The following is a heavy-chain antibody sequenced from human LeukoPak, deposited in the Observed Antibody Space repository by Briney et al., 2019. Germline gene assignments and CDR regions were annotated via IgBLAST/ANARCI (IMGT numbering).Heavy chain of an antibody. V-gene: IGHV1-2*02. CDR2: INPNSGGT. CDR1: GYTFTGYY. Sequence: ASVKVFCKASGYTFTGYYMHWVRQAPGQGLEWMGWINPNSGGTNYAQKFQGRVTMTRDTSTSTVYMELSSLRSEDTAVYYCAREDMDIVVVPAAYDAFDIWGQGTMVTVSS. J-gene: IGHJ3*02. CDR3: AREDMDIVVVPAAYDAFDI. D-gene: IGHD2-2*03.